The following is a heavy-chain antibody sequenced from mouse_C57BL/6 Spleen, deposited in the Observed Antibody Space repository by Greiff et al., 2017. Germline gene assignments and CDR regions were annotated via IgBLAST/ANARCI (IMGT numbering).Heavy chain of an antibody. CDR3: AREGGYPADY. V-gene: IGHV1-54*01. D-gene: IGHD2-2*01. CDR2: INPGSGGT. J-gene: IGHJ2*01. Sequence: VKVVESGAELVRPGTSVKVSCKASGYAFTNYLIEWVKQRPGQGLEWIGVINPGSGGTNYNEKFKGKATLTADKSSSTAYMQLSSLTSEDSAVYFCAREGGYPADYWGQGTTLTVSS. CDR1: GYAFTNYL.